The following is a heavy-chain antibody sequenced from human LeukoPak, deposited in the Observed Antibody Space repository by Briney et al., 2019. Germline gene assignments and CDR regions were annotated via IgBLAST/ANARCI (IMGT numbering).Heavy chain of an antibody. J-gene: IGHJ4*02. V-gene: IGHV1-69*06. D-gene: IGHD4-11*01. CDR2: IIPIFGTA. CDR1: RGTFSSYA. CDR3: ARHRIYSNYVNY. Sequence: SVKVSCKASRGTFSSYAISWVRQAPGQGLEWMGRIIPIFGTANCAQKFQGRVTITADKSTSTAYMELSSLRSEDTAVYYCARHRIYSNYVNYWGQGTLVTVSS.